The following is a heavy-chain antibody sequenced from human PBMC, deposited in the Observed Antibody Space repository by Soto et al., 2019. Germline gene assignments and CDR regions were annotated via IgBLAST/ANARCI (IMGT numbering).Heavy chain of an antibody. Sequence: SETLSLTCTVSGGSISSYYWSWIRQPPGKGLEWIGYIYYSGSTNYNPSLKSRVTISVDTSKNQFSLKLSSVTAADTAVYYCARVGRDGYNRYFDYWGQGTLVTVSS. D-gene: IGHD5-12*01. J-gene: IGHJ4*02. CDR1: GGSISSYY. CDR3: ARVGRDGYNRYFDY. CDR2: IYYSGST. V-gene: IGHV4-59*01.